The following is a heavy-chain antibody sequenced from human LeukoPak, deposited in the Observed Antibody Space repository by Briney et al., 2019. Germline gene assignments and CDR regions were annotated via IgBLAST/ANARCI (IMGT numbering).Heavy chain of an antibody. Sequence: GGSLRLSCAASGFTFSSYGVNWVRQAPGKGLEWVSSTSSRSNDIYQADSLKGRFTISRDIAQNSLYLQMNSLRAEDTGIYYCARGTGDYLFDDWGQGTLVTVSS. D-gene: IGHD4-17*01. V-gene: IGHV3-21*01. CDR3: ARGTGDYLFDD. CDR1: GFTFSSYG. CDR2: TSSRSNDI. J-gene: IGHJ4*02.